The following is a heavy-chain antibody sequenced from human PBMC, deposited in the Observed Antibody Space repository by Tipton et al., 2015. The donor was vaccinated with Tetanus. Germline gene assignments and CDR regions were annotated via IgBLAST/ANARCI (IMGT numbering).Heavy chain of an antibody. J-gene: IGHJ6*02. D-gene: IGHD4-23*01. V-gene: IGHV3-7*01. CDR2: IKQDGSEK. Sequence: SLRFSCAASGFTFSAFSMNWVRQAPGKGLEWVANIKQDGSEKYYVDSVKGRFTISRDNAKNSLYLQMNSLRAEDTAVYYCARLNGGWLNYYYYGMDVWGQGTTVTVSS. CDR1: GFTFSAFS. CDR3: ARLNGGWLNYYYYGMDV.